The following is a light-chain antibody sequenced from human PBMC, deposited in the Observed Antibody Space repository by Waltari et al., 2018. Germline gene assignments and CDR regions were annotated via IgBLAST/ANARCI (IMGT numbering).Light chain of an antibody. CDR3: QQYDGSVVT. CDR1: QTITGSW. J-gene: IGKJ4*01. Sequence: EIVLTQSPGPLSVSPGERVTVSCRASQTITGSWLTWYHQKPGQAPRLLIYGASNRAPGIPDRFSGSGSGTDFTLTISRPEPEDSAVYYCQQYDGSVVTFGGGTKVEIK. V-gene: IGKV3-20*01. CDR2: GAS.